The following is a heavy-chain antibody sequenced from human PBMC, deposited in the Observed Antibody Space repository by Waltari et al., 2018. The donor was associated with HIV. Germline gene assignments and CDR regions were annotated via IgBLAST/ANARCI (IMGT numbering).Heavy chain of an antibody. Sequence: QVQLVESGGGVVPPGTSLTLSCAVSGFTLSTFAIHWVRQSTGKGLEWLAVFWSDGAEISYADSVKGRFTVSKDSSQKTLYLHLTSLRAEDTALYYCARGYSSSRWIPLYHWGRGTLVTVSS. CDR1: GFTLSTFA. J-gene: IGHJ4*02. CDR3: ARGYSSSRWIPLYH. D-gene: IGHD6-6*01. V-gene: IGHV3-33*01. CDR2: FWSDGAEI.